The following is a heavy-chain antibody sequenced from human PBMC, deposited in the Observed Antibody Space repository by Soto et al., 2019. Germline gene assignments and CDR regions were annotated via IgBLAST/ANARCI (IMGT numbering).Heavy chain of an antibody. CDR1: GFTFSSYA. J-gene: IGHJ4*02. V-gene: IGHV3-23*01. Sequence: TGGSLRLSCAASGFTFSSYAMSWVRQAPGKGLEWVSAISGSGGSTYYADSVKGRFTISRDNSRNTLYLQMNSLRAEDTAVYYCARDRIAVAPGYFDYWGQGTLVTVSS. CDR2: ISGSGGST. CDR3: ARDRIAVAPGYFDY. D-gene: IGHD6-19*01.